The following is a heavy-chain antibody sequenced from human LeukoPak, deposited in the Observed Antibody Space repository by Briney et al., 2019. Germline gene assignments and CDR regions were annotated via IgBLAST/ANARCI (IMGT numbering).Heavy chain of an antibody. J-gene: IGHJ5*02. CDR2: ISWNSGSI. Sequence: GRSLRLSCAASGFTFDHYAVHWVRQAPGKGLEWVSGISWNSGSIGYADSVKGRFTISRDNAKNSLYLQMNSLRAEDTALYYCAKAVVPYYYDSSGFDPWGQGTLVTVSS. CDR3: AKAVVPYYYDSSGFDP. V-gene: IGHV3-9*01. D-gene: IGHD3-22*01. CDR1: GFTFDHYA.